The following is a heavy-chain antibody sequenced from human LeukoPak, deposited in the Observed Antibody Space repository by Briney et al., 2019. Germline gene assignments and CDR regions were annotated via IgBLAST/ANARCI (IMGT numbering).Heavy chain of an antibody. Sequence: GGSLRLSCAASGFTFSSYAMHWVRQAPGKGLEWVAVISYDGSNKYYADSVKGRFIISRDNSKNTLFLQMNSLRPEDTAVFYCAKPRTYSGSWHFDYWGRGTLVTVSS. CDR1: GFTFSSYA. J-gene: IGHJ4*02. CDR2: ISYDGSNK. V-gene: IGHV3-30*04. CDR3: AKPRTYSGSWHFDY. D-gene: IGHD6-13*01.